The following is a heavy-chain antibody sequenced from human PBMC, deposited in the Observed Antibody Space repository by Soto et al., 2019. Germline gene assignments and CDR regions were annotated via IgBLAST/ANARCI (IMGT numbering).Heavy chain of an antibody. CDR3: ARGLGWRRRPFDL. CDR1: GFTFSSYS. D-gene: IGHD2-21*01. Sequence: GGSLRLSCAASGFTFSSYSMSWVRQAPGKGLEWLAYISSSSNTIFYADSVKGRFTISRDSANSSLYLQMNSPRDDDTAVYFCARGLGWRRRPFDLWGQGTPVTVSS. CDR2: ISSSSNTI. J-gene: IGHJ4*02. V-gene: IGHV3-48*02.